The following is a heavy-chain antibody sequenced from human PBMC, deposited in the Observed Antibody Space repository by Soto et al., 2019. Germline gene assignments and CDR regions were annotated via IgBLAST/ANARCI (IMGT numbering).Heavy chain of an antibody. Sequence: QVQLQQWGAGLLKPSETLSLTCAVYGGYFSGYYWSWIRQPPGKGPEWIGEINHSGSTNYNPSLKSRVTLSVVTSKSQFSLKVSSVTAADTAVYYCARSRYNWNDEGDYYYYMDVWGKGTTVTVS. CDR3: ARSRYNWNDEGDYYYYMDV. D-gene: IGHD1-1*01. CDR1: GGYFSGYY. CDR2: INHSGST. J-gene: IGHJ6*03. V-gene: IGHV4-34*01.